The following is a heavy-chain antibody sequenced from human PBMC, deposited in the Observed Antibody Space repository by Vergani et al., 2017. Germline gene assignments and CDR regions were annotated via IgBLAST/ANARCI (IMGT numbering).Heavy chain of an antibody. CDR2: DGGTT. D-gene: IGHD3-22*01. Sequence: DGGTTDYAAPVKGRFTISRDDSKNTLYLQMNSLKTEDTAVYYCTTDPPLYYYDSSGYYSYWGQGTLVTVSS. CDR3: TTDPPLYYYDSSGYYSY. J-gene: IGHJ4*02. V-gene: IGHV3-15*01.